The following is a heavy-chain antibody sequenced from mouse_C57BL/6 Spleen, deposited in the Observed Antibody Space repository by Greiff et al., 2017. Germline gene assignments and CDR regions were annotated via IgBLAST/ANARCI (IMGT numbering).Heavy chain of an antibody. D-gene: IGHD2-4*01. J-gene: IGHJ3*01. CDR1: GYAFSSYW. V-gene: IGHV1-80*01. CDR2: IYPGDGDT. CDR3: ARQDYDGPFAY. Sequence: QVQLQQSGAELVKPGASVKISCKASGYAFSSYWMHWVKQRPGQGLEWIGQIYPGDGDTNYNGKFKGKATLTADKSSSTAYMQLSSLTSEDSAVYFGARQDYDGPFAYWGQGTLVTVSA.